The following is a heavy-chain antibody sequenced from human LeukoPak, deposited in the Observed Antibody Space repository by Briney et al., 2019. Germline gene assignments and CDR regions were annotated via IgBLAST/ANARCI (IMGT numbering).Heavy chain of an antibody. Sequence: GGSLRLSCVGSGFTSIAYALTWARQAPGKGLEWVSGISGGGVTTYYADSVKGRFTISRDNSKNTLYLQMNSLRADDTAIYYCTRNQQLGGHSYYYYGMDVWGQGTTVTVSS. V-gene: IGHV3-23*01. CDR1: GFTSIAYA. D-gene: IGHD3-16*01. J-gene: IGHJ6*02. CDR3: TRNQQLGGHSYYYYGMDV. CDR2: ISGGGVTT.